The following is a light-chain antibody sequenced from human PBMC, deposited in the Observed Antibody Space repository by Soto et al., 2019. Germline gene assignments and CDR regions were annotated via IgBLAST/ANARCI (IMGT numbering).Light chain of an antibody. CDR2: GAS. V-gene: IGKV3-15*01. CDR3: QPYNNWPLT. J-gene: IGKJ4*01. Sequence: EIVLTQSPATLSVSPGDRATLSCRASQYIGSTIAWYQQRPGQAPRLLIYGASIRAPGIPARFSGGGSGTEFTLTITSLQSEDFAIYYCQPYNNWPLTFGGGTKV. CDR1: QYIGST.